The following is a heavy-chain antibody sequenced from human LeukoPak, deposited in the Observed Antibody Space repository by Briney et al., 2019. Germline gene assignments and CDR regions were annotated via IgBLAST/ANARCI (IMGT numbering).Heavy chain of an antibody. D-gene: IGHD6-13*01. CDR1: GFTFSSYA. CDR2: ISGSGGST. CDR3: AREHTIAATGTHWFDP. V-gene: IGHV3-23*01. Sequence: GGSLRLSCADSGFTFSSYAMSWVRQAPGKGLEWVSAISGSGGSTYYADSVKGRFTISRDNSENTLYLQMNSLRVEDTAVYYCAREHTIAATGTHWFDPWGQGTLVTVSS. J-gene: IGHJ5*02.